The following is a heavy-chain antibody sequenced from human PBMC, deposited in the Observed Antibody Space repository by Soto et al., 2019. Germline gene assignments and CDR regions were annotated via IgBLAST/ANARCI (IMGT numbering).Heavy chain of an antibody. CDR1: GYTFTSYS. V-gene: IGHV1-3*01. D-gene: IGHD3-10*01. CDR2: INAGNGDT. Sequence: QVPLVQSGAEVETPGASVRVSCKASGYTFTSYSLHWVRQAPGQRLEWMGWINAGNGDTRYSQKFQGRVTITRDTSASTAYMELSSLRSEDTAVYYCAKSEAGRHLDYWGQGTLVTVSS. CDR3: AKSEAGRHLDY. J-gene: IGHJ4*02.